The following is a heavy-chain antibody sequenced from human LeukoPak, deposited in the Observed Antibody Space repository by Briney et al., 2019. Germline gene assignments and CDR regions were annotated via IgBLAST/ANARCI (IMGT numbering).Heavy chain of an antibody. CDR1: GFTFNNYN. CDR3: AKGTIFGVVINQFDY. Sequence: PGGSLRLSCAASGFTFNNYNMNWVRQAPGKALEWVSSITSSGTYIFYADSVKGRFTISRDNAKNSLYLQMNSLRAEDTAVYYCAKGTIFGVVINQFDYWGQGTLVTVSS. J-gene: IGHJ4*02. CDR2: ITSSGTYI. D-gene: IGHD3-3*01. V-gene: IGHV3-21*04.